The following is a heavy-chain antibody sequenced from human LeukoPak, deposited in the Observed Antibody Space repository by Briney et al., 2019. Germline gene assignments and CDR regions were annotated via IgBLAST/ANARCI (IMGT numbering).Heavy chain of an antibody. CDR3: ARGLVLATDDAFDI. V-gene: IGHV4-59*01. D-gene: IGHD5-12*01. Sequence: SETLSLTCTVSGGSIRGYFWSWLRQPPGKGLEWIGYIWDAEITDYNPSLKSRVTISLDTSKNHFSLKLRSVTAADTALYFCARGLVLATDDAFDIWCQGTLVTVSS. J-gene: IGHJ3*02. CDR2: IWDAEIT. CDR1: GGSIRGYF.